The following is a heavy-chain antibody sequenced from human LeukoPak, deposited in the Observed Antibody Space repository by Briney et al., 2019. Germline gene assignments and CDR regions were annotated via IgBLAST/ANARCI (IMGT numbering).Heavy chain of an antibody. CDR3: AKRGTVHVVDTAMAGGLSFDY. D-gene: IGHD5-18*01. J-gene: IGHJ4*02. CDR1: GFTFSSYG. V-gene: IGHV3-30*02. Sequence: GGSLRLSCAASGFTFSSYGMHWVRQAPGKGLEWVAFIRYDGSNKYYADSVKDRFTISRDNSKNTLYLQMNSLRAEDTAVYYCAKRGTVHVVDTAMAGGLSFDYWGQGTLVTVSS. CDR2: IRYDGSNK.